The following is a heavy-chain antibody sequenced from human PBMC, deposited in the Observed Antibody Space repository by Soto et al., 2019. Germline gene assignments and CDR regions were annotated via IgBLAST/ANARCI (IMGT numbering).Heavy chain of an antibody. CDR2: INPSGGST. D-gene: IGHD2-2*01. CDR1: GYTFTSYY. CDR3: ATPASPGNYYYYMDV. V-gene: IGHV1-46*03. J-gene: IGHJ6*03. Sequence: GASVKVSCKASGYTFTSYYMHWVRQAPGQGLEWMGIINPSGGSTSYAQKFQGRVTMTRDTSTSTVYMELSSLRSEDTAVYYCATPASPGNYYYYMDVWGKGTTVTVSS.